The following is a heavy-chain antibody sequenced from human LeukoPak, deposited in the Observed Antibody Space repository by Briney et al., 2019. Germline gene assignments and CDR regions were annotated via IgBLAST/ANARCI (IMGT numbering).Heavy chain of an antibody. Sequence: GGSLRLSCAASGFIFSSYEMNWVRQAPGKGLEWVSYIGSSGSTVYYADSVKGRFTISRDNAKNSLFLQMNSLRAEDTAVYYCASPPSVDSSSPYYFEYWGQGTLVTVSS. CDR1: GFIFSSYE. CDR2: IGSSGSTV. CDR3: ASPPSVDSSSPYYFEY. V-gene: IGHV3-48*03. D-gene: IGHD6-6*01. J-gene: IGHJ4*02.